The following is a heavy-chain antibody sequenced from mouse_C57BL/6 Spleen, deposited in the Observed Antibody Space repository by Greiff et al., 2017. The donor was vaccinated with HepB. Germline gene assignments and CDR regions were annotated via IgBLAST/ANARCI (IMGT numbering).Heavy chain of an antibody. V-gene: IGHV1-63*01. J-gene: IGHJ1*03. CDR3: ARKGDSYGSSLYWYFDV. CDR1: GYTFTNYW. D-gene: IGHD1-1*01. CDR2: IYPGGGYT. Sequence: QVQLQQSGAELVRPGTSVKMSCKASGYTFTNYWIGWAKQRPGHGLEWIGDIYPGGGYTNYNEKFKGKATLTADKSSSTAYMQFSSLTSEDSAIYYCARKGDSYGSSLYWYFDVWGTGTTVTVSS.